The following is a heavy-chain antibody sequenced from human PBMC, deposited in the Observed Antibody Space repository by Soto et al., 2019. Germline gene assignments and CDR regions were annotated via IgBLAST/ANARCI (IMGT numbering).Heavy chain of an antibody. D-gene: IGHD2-15*01. CDR3: ARDSPLGYCSGGSCYSGYYYGMDV. CDR2: IYYSGST. J-gene: IGHJ6*02. Sequence: SETLSLTCTVSGGSISSGGYYWSWIRQHPGKGLEWIGYIYYSGSTYYNPSLKSRVTISVDTSKDQFSLKLSSVTAADTAVYYCARDSPLGYCSGGSCYSGYYYGMDVWGQGTTVTVSS. CDR1: GGSISSGGYY. V-gene: IGHV4-31*03.